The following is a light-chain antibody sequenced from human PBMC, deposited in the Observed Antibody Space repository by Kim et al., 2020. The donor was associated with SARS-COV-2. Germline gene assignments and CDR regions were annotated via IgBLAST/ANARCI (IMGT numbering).Light chain of an antibody. CDR1: QSLSSY. J-gene: IGKJ4*01. CDR3: QQRSNWLT. V-gene: IGKV3-11*01. CDR2: DAS. Sequence: SLSPGDRATLSCSASQSLSSYLAWYQQKPGQAPRLLIYDASNRATGIPARFSGSGSGTDFTLAISSLEPEDFAVYYCQQRSNWLTFGGGTKVDIK.